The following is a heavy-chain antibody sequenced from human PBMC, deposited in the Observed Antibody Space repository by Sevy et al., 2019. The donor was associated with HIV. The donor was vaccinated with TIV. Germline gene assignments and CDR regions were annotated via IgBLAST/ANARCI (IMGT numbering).Heavy chain of an antibody. J-gene: IGHJ6*02. CDR3: ARDTYCSSTSCYYHYYYGMDV. V-gene: IGHV3-21*01. CDR2: ISSSSSYI. D-gene: IGHD2-2*01. CDR1: GFTFSSYS. Sequence: GGSLRLSCAASGFTFSSYSMNWVRQAPGKGLEWVSSISSSSSYIYYADSVKGRFTISRDNAKNSMYLQMNSLRAEDTPVYYCARDTYCSSTSCYYHYYYGMDVWGQGTTVTVSS.